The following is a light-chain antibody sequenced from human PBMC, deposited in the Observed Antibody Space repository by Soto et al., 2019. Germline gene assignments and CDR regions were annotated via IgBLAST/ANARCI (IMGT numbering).Light chain of an antibody. V-gene: IGKV3-11*01. CDR1: LGVTSF. Sequence: EIVLTHSPATLSLSPGERATLCCRASLGVTSFLAWYQQKPGQAPRLLIYDAFRRATGIPARFSGSGSGTDFTLTISSLEPEDFAVYYCQQRSNWPYTFGQGTKLELK. CDR3: QQRSNWPYT. CDR2: DAF. J-gene: IGKJ2*01.